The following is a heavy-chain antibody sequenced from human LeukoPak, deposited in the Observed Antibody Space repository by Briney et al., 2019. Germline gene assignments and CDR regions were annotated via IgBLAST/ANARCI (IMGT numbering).Heavy chain of an antibody. J-gene: IGHJ4*02. V-gene: IGHV3-21*01. Sequence: PGRSLRLSCAASGFTFSSYSMNWVRQAPGKGLEWVSSISSSSSYIYYADSVKGRFTISRDNAKNSLYLQMNSLRAEDTAVYYCVRDYTVDKRYFFDYWGQGTLVTVSS. CDR1: GFTFSSYS. CDR3: VRDYTVDKRYFFDY. D-gene: IGHD3-9*01. CDR2: ISSSSSYI.